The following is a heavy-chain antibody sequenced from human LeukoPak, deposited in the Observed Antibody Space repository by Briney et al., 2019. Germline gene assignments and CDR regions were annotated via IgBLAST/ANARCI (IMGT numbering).Heavy chain of an antibody. J-gene: IGHJ6*02. CDR3: ATYSTGWYAKGMDV. V-gene: IGHV3-7*02. CDR2: IKQDGSEE. CDR1: GFTFSGYS. Sequence: GGSLRLSCGVSGFTFSGYSMNWVRQAPGKGLEWVANIKQDGSEEYYVDSVKGRFTISRDNAKNSLSLQMNSLRAEDTAVYYCATYSTGWYAKGMDVWGQGTTVTVSS. D-gene: IGHD6-19*01.